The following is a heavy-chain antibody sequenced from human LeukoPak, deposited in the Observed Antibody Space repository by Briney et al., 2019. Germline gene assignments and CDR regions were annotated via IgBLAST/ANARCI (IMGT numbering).Heavy chain of an antibody. V-gene: IGHV3-30*04. J-gene: IGHJ4*02. CDR1: GFTFSSYA. CDR2: ISYDGSNK. D-gene: IGHD6-13*01. Sequence: PGGSLRLSCAASGFTFSSYAMHWVRQAPGKGLEWVAVISYDGSNKYYADSVKGRFTISRDNSKNTLYLQMNSLRAEDTAVYYCARDGRGSSSWYGLGHFDYWGQGTLVTVSS. CDR3: ARDGRGSSSWYGLGHFDY.